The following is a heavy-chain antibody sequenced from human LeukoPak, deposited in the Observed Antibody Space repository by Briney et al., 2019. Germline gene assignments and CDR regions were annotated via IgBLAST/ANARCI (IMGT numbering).Heavy chain of an antibody. V-gene: IGHV3-74*01. CDR1: GFTFSSYW. Sequence: PGGSLRLSCAASGFTFSSYWMHWVRQAPGKGLVWVSRINSDGSSTSYADSVKGRFTISRDNAKNTLYLQMNSLRAEDTAVYYCAREGYSSGWYAFDIWGQGTMVTVSS. D-gene: IGHD6-19*01. CDR2: INSDGSST. J-gene: IGHJ3*02. CDR3: AREGYSSGWYAFDI.